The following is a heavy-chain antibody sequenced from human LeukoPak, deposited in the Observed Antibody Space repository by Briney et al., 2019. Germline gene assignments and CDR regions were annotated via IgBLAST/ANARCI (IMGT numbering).Heavy chain of an antibody. D-gene: IGHD3-10*01. CDR2: IRGRPYGGTT. Sequence: TGGSLRLSCTASGFSFGDYAMSWVRQAPGQGLEWVGFIRGRPYGGTTEYAAPVKGRFIISRDDSKSIAYLQMNSLKTEDTALYYCSSWVNGSGSSLGFDNWGQGTLVTVSS. V-gene: IGHV3-49*04. J-gene: IGHJ4*02. CDR3: SSWVNGSGSSLGFDN. CDR1: GFSFGDYA.